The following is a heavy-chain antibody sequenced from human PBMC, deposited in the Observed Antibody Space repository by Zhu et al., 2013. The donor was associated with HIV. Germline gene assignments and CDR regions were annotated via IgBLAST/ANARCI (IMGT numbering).Heavy chain of an antibody. J-gene: IGHJ4*02. CDR3: ARVRRDGYSEFDY. Sequence: QIQLVQSGAEVKKPGASVKVSCKASGYTFINYGISWVRQAPGQGLEWMGWISAYNGNTNYAQKLQGRVTMTRDTSTSTVYMKLSSLRSEDTAVYYCARVRRDGYSEFDYWGQGTLVTVSS. D-gene: IGHD4-4*01. V-gene: IGHV1-18*01. CDR2: ISAYNGNT. CDR1: GYTFINYG.